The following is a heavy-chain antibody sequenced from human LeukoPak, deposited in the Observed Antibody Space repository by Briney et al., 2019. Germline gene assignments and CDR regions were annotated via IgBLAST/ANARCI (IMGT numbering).Heavy chain of an antibody. D-gene: IGHD2-15*01. V-gene: IGHV4-59*01. CDR1: GGSISSYY. CDR2: IYYSGST. Sequence: AETLSLTCTVSGGSISSYYWSWIRQPPGKGLEWIGYIYYSGSTNYNPSLKSRVTISVDTSKNQFSLKLSSVTAADTAVYYCARDVVASTRRYYYYYMDVWGKGTTVTVSS. J-gene: IGHJ6*03. CDR3: ARDVVASTRRYYYYYMDV.